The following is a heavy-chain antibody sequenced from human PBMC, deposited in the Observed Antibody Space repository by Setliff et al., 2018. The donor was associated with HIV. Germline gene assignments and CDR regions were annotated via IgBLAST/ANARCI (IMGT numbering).Heavy chain of an antibody. V-gene: IGHV5-51*01. CDR3: AKGGGLSFRYHDWFVKI. CDR1: GDKYNNYW. CDR2: IYPSDPDT. D-gene: IGHD3-9*01. J-gene: IGHJ3*02. Sequence: PGESLKISCKDSGDKYNNYWLGWVRQMPGEGLEWIGVIYPSDPDTRYSPSFKGQVTISADKSINTAYLQWSGLRASDPAMYYCAKGGGLSFRYHDWFVKIWGQGTLVTVSS.